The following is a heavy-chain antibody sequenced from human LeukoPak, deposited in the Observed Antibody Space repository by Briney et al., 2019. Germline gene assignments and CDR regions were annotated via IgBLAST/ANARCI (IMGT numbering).Heavy chain of an antibody. J-gene: IGHJ4*02. CDR3: ARGSSYYDILTGYYS. CDR1: GGTFSSYA. Sequence: SVKVSCKASGGTFSSYAISWVRQAPGQGLEWMGGIIPIFGTANYAQKFQGRVTITADKSTSTAYMELSSLRSEDTAVYYCARGSSYYDILTGYYSWGQGTLVTVSS. D-gene: IGHD3-9*01. CDR2: IIPIFGTA. V-gene: IGHV1-69*06.